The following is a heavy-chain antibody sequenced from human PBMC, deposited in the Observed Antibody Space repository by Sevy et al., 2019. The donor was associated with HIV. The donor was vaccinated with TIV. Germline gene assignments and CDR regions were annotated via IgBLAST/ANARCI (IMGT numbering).Heavy chain of an antibody. Sequence: GGSLRLSCAASGFTFSSFEMTWVRQAPGKGLEWVSYISSSGSTIYYTNSVKGRFNISRDNAKNSLYLQMNSLRAEDTAVYYCAKRGGHYDLGMDVWGQGTTVTVSS. CDR1: GFTFSSFE. D-gene: IGHD3-3*01. J-gene: IGHJ6*02. CDR2: ISSSGSTI. CDR3: AKRGGHYDLGMDV. V-gene: IGHV3-48*03.